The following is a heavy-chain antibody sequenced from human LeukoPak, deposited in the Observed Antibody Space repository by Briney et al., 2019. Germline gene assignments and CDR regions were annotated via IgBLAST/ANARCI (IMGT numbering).Heavy chain of an antibody. CDR3: ARQDTAMVYFDY. J-gene: IGHJ4*02. V-gene: IGHV4-59*01. D-gene: IGHD5-18*01. Sequence: SETLSLTCTVSGGSISSYYWSWIRQPPGKGLEWIGYIYYSGSTNYNPSLKSRVTISVDTSKNQFSLKLSSVTAADTAVYYCARQDTAMVYFDYWGQGTLVTVS. CDR1: GGSISSYY. CDR2: IYYSGST.